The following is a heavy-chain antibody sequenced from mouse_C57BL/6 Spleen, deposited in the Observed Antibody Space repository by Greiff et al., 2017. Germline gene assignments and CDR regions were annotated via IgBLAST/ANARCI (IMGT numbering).Heavy chain of an antibody. CDR2: IDPENGDT. D-gene: IGHD2-4*01. J-gene: IGHJ2*01. CDR3: TTPLLDDDDTD. Sequence: EVQLMESGAELVRPGASVKLSCTASGFNIKDDYMHWVKQRPEQGLEWIGWIDPENGDTEYASKFQGKATITADTSSNTAYLQLSSLTSEDAAVYYYTTPLLDDDDTDWGQGTTLTVSS. V-gene: IGHV14-4*01. CDR1: GFNIKDDY.